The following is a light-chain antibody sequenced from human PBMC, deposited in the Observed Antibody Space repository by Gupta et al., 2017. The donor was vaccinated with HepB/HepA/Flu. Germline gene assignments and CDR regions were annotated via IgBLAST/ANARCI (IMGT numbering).Light chain of an antibody. V-gene: IGLV1-40*01. Sequence: QSVLTHPPSVSGATGQRVTICCTGSSSNIGAGYDVHWYQQFPGTAPKLLIYSSNNQPSGVPDRFSGSKSGTSASLAITGLQAEDEAAYYCQSYDFRLNGEWVFGGGTKLTVL. CDR2: SSN. CDR1: SSNIGAGYD. CDR3: QSYDFRLNGEWV. J-gene: IGLJ3*02.